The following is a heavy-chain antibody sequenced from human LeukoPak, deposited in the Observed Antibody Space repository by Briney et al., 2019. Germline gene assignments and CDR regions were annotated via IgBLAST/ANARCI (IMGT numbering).Heavy chain of an antibody. Sequence: GRSLRLSCAASGFTFSSYAMHWVRQAPGKGLEWVAAISYVGSNKYYADSVKGRFTISRDNSRNKLYLQMHSLRVEDTAVYYCAKYYYGSGSYSFDYWGQGTLVTVSS. V-gene: IGHV3-30*04. D-gene: IGHD3-10*01. CDR1: GFTFSSYA. J-gene: IGHJ4*02. CDR3: AKYYYGSGSYSFDY. CDR2: ISYVGSNK.